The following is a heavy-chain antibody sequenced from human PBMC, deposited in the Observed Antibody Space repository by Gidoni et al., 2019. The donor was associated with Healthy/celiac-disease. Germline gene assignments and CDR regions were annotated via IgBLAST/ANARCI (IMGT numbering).Heavy chain of an antibody. V-gene: IGHV3-15*01. D-gene: IGHD3-22*01. CDR1: GFTFSNAW. Sequence: EVQLEESGGGLVKPGGSLRLSCAASGFTFSNAWMSWVRQAPGKGLEWVGRIKSKTDGGTTDYAAPVKGRFTISRDDSKNTLYLQMNSLKTEDTAVYYCTTPSFTMIVPWAFDIWGQGTMVTVSS. CDR3: TTPSFTMIVPWAFDI. J-gene: IGHJ3*02. CDR2: IKSKTDGGTT.